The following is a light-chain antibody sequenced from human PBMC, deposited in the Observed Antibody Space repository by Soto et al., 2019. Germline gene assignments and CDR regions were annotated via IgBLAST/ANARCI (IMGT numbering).Light chain of an antibody. CDR1: SSDIGINT. CDR3: ATWDDSLDGPV. CDR2: SNY. J-gene: IGLJ2*01. Sequence: QLVLTQPPSASGTPGQRVTISCSGRSSDIGINTVNWYQQLPGTAPKLLIYSNYQRPSGVPDRFSGSKSGTSALLAISGLQSEDEADYYCATWDDSLDGPVFGGGTKLTVL. V-gene: IGLV1-44*01.